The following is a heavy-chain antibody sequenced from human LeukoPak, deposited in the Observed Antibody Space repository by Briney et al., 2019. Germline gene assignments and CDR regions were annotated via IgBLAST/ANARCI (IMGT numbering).Heavy chain of an antibody. CDR2: ISSGSTYI. Sequence: GGPLRLSCAASGFTFSSYTMNWVRQAPGKGLEWVSSISSGSTYIYYADSVKGRFTISRDNAKNALYLQMNSLRAEDTAVYYCAAHYYDSSGWLVPFDIWGQGTMVTVSS. CDR1: GFTFSSYT. V-gene: IGHV3-21*01. CDR3: AAHYYDSSGWLVPFDI. J-gene: IGHJ3*02. D-gene: IGHD3-22*01.